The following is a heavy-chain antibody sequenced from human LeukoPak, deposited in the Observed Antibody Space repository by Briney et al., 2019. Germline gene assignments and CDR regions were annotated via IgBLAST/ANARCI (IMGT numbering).Heavy chain of an antibody. CDR3: ARVRYYDSSGLPDAFDI. J-gene: IGHJ3*02. V-gene: IGHV3-21*01. D-gene: IGHD3-22*01. Sequence: PGGSLRLSCAASGFTFSSYNMNWVRQAPGKGLEWVSSISSSSYIYYADSVKGRFTISRDNAKNSLYLQMNSLRAEGTAVYYCARVRYYDSSGLPDAFDIWGQGTMVTVSS. CDR2: ISSSSYI. CDR1: GFTFSSYN.